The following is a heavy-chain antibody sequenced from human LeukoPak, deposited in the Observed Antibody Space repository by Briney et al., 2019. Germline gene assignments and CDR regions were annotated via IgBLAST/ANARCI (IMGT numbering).Heavy chain of an antibody. CDR1: GGTFSSYA. Sequence: GASVKVSCKASGGTFSSYAISWVRQAPGQGLEWMGGIIPIFGTANYAQRFQGRVTITADESTSTAYMELSSLRSEDTAVYYCARATTMVRGVRGYGMDVWGQGTTVTVSS. CDR2: IIPIFGTA. D-gene: IGHD3-10*01. J-gene: IGHJ6*02. V-gene: IGHV1-69*13. CDR3: ARATTMVRGVRGYGMDV.